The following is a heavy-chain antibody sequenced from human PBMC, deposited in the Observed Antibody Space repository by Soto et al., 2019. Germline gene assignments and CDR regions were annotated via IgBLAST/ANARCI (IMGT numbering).Heavy chain of an antibody. J-gene: IGHJ4*02. Sequence: QAQVVQSGAEVRKPGSSVKLSCKASEGTFNSYAIAWVRQAPGQGLEWMGGIIPYYNTLNYAQKFQDRVTITADDSTNTVSMELSSLRSDDTAVYFCASGASSWCPYFFDSWAQGTLVTVSS. V-gene: IGHV1-69*01. D-gene: IGHD6-13*01. CDR2: IIPYYNTL. CDR3: ASGASSWCPYFFDS. CDR1: EGTFNSYA.